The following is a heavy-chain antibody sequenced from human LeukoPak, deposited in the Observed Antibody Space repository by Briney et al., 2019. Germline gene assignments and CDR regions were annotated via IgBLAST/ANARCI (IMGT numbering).Heavy chain of an antibody. V-gene: IGHV3-66*01. D-gene: IGHD3/OR15-3a*01. CDR3: ARGRPVYYDFGIGYPATDY. J-gene: IGHJ4*02. Sequence: GGSLRLSCAAPGFTVSSNYMSWGGQGPGKGLEWGSVIYIGGSTYYADSVKGRFTISRANTKNTLYLHMNSLRAEDTAVYYCARGRPVYYDFGIGYPATDYWGQGSLVTVSS. CDR2: IYIGGST. CDR1: GFTVSSNY.